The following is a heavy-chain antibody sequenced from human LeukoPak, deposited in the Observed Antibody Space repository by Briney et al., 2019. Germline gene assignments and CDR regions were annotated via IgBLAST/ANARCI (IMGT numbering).Heavy chain of an antibody. CDR1: GFTFSSYA. D-gene: IGHD6-13*01. CDR2: ISYDGSNK. Sequence: PGGSLRLSCAASGFTFSSYAMHWVRQAPGKGLEWVAVISYDGSNKYYADSVKGRFTISRDNSKNTLYLQMNSLRAEDTAVYYCAKNPPEQLRGYYFDYWGQGTLVTVSS. V-gene: IGHV3-30*04. CDR3: AKNPPEQLRGYYFDY. J-gene: IGHJ4*02.